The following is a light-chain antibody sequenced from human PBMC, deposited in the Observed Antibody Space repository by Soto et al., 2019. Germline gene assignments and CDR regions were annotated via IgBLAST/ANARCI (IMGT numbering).Light chain of an antibody. CDR1: SSNIGAGYD. CDR3: QSYDSSLSALYV. J-gene: IGLJ1*01. V-gene: IGLV1-40*01. Sequence: QSVLTPPPSVSGAPGQRVPISCTGSSSNIGAGYDVHWYQQLPGTAPKLLIYGNSNRPSGVPDRFSGSKSGTSASLAITGLQAEDEADYYCQSYDSSLSALYVFGTGTKLTVL. CDR2: GNS.